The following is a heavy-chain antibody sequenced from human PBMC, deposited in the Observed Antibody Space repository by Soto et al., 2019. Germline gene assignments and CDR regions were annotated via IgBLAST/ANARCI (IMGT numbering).Heavy chain of an antibody. Sequence: GASVKVSCKASGYTITSKYLHWVRQAPGQGFEWLGIINPSGGSTTYARKFQGRIAMTRDTSTSTVYMELSSLSSEDTAVYFCARAVEAAAGYYYYFGMDVWGQGTTVTVSS. J-gene: IGHJ6*02. D-gene: IGHD6-13*01. CDR3: ARAVEAAAGYYYYFGMDV. CDR2: INPSGGST. CDR1: GYTITSKY. V-gene: IGHV1-46*01.